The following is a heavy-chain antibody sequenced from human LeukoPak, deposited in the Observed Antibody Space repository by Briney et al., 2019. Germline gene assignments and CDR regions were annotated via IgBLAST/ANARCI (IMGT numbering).Heavy chain of an antibody. CDR2: IIPIFGTA. D-gene: IGHD3-22*01. CDR1: GGTFSSYA. CDR3: ARGQEGYYYDSSGYYYVFDY. Sequence: SVKVSCKASGGTFSSYAISWVRQAPGQGLEWMGGIIPIFGTANYAQKFQGRVTITADKSTSTAYMELSSLRSEDTAVYYCARGQEGYYYDSSGYYYVFDYWGQGTPVTVSS. V-gene: IGHV1-69*06. J-gene: IGHJ4*02.